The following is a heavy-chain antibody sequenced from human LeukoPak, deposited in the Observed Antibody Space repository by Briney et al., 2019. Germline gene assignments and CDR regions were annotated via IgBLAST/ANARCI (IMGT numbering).Heavy chain of an antibody. CDR1: GVSISSSSYY. CDR3: ATRRITMVRGAITNDAFDI. V-gene: IGHV4-39*01. D-gene: IGHD3-10*01. CDR2: VYYSGST. J-gene: IGHJ3*02. Sequence: SETLSLTCTVSGVSISSSSYYWGWIRQPPGKGLEWIGSVYYSGSTYYNPSLKSRVTISVHTSKNQFSLKLSSVTAADTAVYYCATRRITMVRGAITNDAFDIWGQGTMVTVSS.